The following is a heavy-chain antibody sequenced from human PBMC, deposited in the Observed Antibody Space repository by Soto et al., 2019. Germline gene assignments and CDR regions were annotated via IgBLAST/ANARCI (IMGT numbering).Heavy chain of an antibody. D-gene: IGHD3-22*01. Sequence: GASVKVSCKASGYTFTGYYMHSVRQAPGQGLEWMGWINPNSGGTNYAQKFQGRVTMTRDTSISTDYMELSRLRSDDKAVCYSARGDRITMIVVVPPGYWGHGTLVTVSS. CDR1: GYTFTGYY. CDR3: ARGDRITMIVVVPPGY. V-gene: IGHV1-2*02. J-gene: IGHJ4*01. CDR2: INPNSGGT.